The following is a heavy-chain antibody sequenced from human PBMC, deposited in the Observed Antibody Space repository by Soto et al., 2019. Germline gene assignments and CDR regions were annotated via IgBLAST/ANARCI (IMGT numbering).Heavy chain of an antibody. CDR2: ISYDGSNK. J-gene: IGHJ4*02. V-gene: IGHV3-30-3*01. CDR3: ASIWFFDY. Sequence: GGSLRLSCAASGFTFSSYAMHWVRQAPGKGLEWVAVISYDGSNKYYADSVKGRFTISRDNSKNTLYLQMNSLRAEDTAVYYCASIWFFDYWGQGTLVTVSS. D-gene: IGHD3-10*01. CDR1: GFTFSSYA.